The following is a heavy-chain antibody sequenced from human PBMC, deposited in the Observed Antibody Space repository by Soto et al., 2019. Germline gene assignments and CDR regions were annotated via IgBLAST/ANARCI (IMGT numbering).Heavy chain of an antibody. Sequence: QVQLQESGPRLVKPSQTLSLTCTVSGGSITSGGHYWTWIHQHPGKGLEWIGSISYSGRTDYSPSLKSRLRISMDSSKSQFSMKLTSVTVADSAVYYCARVEGYYRGLDYWGQGTLVTVSS. D-gene: IGHD2-15*01. CDR1: GGSITSGGHY. CDR2: ISYSGRT. CDR3: ARVEGYYRGLDY. V-gene: IGHV4-31*03. J-gene: IGHJ4*02.